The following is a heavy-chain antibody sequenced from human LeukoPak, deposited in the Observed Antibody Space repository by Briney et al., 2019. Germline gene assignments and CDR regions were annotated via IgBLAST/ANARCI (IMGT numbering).Heavy chain of an antibody. CDR2: ISRSGSPI. Sequence: GGSLRLSCAASGFVVSDYYMSWIRQAPGKGLEWLSYISRSGSPIYYADSVKGRFIISRDNANNPLYLQMNSLRAEDTAVNYCQGTEGITVSDPFDVWGQGSMVTVSS. D-gene: IGHD3-10*01. CDR3: QGTEGITVSDPFDV. J-gene: IGHJ3*01. CDR1: GFVVSDYY. V-gene: IGHV3-11*04.